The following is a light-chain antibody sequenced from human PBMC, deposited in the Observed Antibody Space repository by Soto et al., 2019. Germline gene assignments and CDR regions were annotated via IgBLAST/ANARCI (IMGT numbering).Light chain of an antibody. J-gene: IGKJ1*01. Sequence: DIQLTQSPSFLSASVGDRVTITCRASQGISSYLAWYQQKPGKAPRLLIYAASTLQSGVPSRFSGSGSGAEFTLTISSLQPEDFATYYCQQYNTYPWTFGQGTKVDI. CDR3: QQYNTYPWT. V-gene: IGKV1-9*01. CDR1: QGISSY. CDR2: AAS.